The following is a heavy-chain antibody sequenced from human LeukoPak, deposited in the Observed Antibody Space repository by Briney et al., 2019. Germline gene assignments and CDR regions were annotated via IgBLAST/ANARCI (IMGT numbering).Heavy chain of an antibody. CDR3: ARGLAVAGIYMY. Sequence: ASVKVSCTASGYTSSTYGISWIRQAPGQGLEWLGWISGYSDNTKYSEKVQGRVTMTKDTSTSTVYMELRSLRPDDTATYFCARGLAVAGIYMYWGQGTQITVSS. D-gene: IGHD6-19*01. CDR2: ISGYSDNT. J-gene: IGHJ4*02. CDR1: GYTSSTYG. V-gene: IGHV1-18*04.